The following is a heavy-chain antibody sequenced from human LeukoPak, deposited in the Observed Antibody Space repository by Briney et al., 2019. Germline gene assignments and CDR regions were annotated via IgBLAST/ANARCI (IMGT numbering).Heavy chain of an antibody. D-gene: IGHD4-11*01. Sequence: SETLSLTCTVSGGSISSYYWSWIRQPPGKGLEWIGYIYYTGYTNYNPSLKSRVTISLERSKSQFSLRLSSATAADTAVYYCARGEVDSNVDYWGQGTLVTVSS. CDR1: GGSISSYY. J-gene: IGHJ4*02. CDR3: ARGEVDSNVDY. V-gene: IGHV4-59*12. CDR2: IYYTGYT.